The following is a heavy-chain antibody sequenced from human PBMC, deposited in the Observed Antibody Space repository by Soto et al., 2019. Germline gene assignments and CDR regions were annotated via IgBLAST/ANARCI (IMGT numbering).Heavy chain of an antibody. D-gene: IGHD3-10*01. Sequence: GRCRRLSCTASGFTLSNYAMSWVRQAPGKGLKWVSIITYTGGITLYTESVKGRFTIYRDNSKNNLYLQSISLRAEDAAIYYCAKTSGRSYPESRVFDFWGQGTQVTVSS. CDR2: ITYTGGIT. CDR3: AKTSGRSYPESRVFDF. CDR1: GFTLSNYA. J-gene: IGHJ4*02. V-gene: IGHV3-23*01.